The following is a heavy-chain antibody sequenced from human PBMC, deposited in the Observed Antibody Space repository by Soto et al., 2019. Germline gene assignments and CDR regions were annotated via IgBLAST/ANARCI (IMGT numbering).Heavy chain of an antibody. V-gene: IGHV3-23*01. CDR2: ISGSGGST. CDR1: GFTFSSYA. D-gene: IGHD3-10*01. Sequence: PGGSLRLSCAASGFTFSSYAMSWVRQAPGKGLEWVSAISGSGGSTYYADSVKGRFTISRDNSKNTLYLQMNSLRAEDTAVYYCAKTGAASYYSRADYWGQGTLVTVSS. CDR3: AKTGAASYYSRADY. J-gene: IGHJ4*02.